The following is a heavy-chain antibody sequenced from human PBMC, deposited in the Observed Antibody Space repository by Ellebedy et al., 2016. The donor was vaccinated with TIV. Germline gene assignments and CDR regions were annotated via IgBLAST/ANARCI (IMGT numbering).Heavy chain of an antibody. J-gene: IGHJ4*02. V-gene: IGHV1-18*01. CDR2: ISGYNGDT. CDR3: ARDRVAVAAHFDT. CDR1: GFTFSTYG. Sequence: ASVKVSCXASGFTFSTYGISWVRQAPGQRLEWVGWISGYNGDTNYAQRLQGRVTMTTDTSTSTTYMELRSLRSDDTAVYYCARDRVAVAAHFDTWGQGTLVTVSA. D-gene: IGHD6-19*01.